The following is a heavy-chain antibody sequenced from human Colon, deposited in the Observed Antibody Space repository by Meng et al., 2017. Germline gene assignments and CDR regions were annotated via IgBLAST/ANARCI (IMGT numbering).Heavy chain of an antibody. Sequence: QGQRGESGGGVVQRGRSLRRSGAASGFTFNNHPMHWVRQAPGKGLEWVARVSDDGSNKHYTDSVKGRFTISRDNSKNTLYLQMNSLRVEDTAVYYCVRDSGGNWFDLWGQGTLVTVSS. CDR3: VRDSGGNWFDL. CDR2: VSDDGSNK. V-gene: IGHV3-30-3*01. CDR1: GFTFNNHP. J-gene: IGHJ5*02. D-gene: IGHD3-10*01.